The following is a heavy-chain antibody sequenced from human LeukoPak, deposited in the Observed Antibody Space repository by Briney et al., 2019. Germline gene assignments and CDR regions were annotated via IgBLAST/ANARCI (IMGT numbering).Heavy chain of an antibody. D-gene: IGHD6-13*01. CDR3: ARYSSPPGPYYYYYYGMDV. CDR2: ISGSGGST. CDR1: GFTFSSYA. J-gene: IGHJ6*02. V-gene: IGHV3-23*01. Sequence: GGSLRLSCAASGFTFSSYAMSWVRQAPGKGLEWVSAISGSGGSTYYADSVKGRFTISRDNSKNTLYLQMNSLRAEDTAVYYCARYSSPPGPYYYYYYGMDVWGQGTTVTVSS.